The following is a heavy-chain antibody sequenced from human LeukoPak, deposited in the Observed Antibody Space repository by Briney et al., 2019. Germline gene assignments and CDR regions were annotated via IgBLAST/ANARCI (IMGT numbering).Heavy chain of an antibody. CDR1: GYTFTSYD. V-gene: IGHV1-8*01. Sequence: ASVKVSCKASGYTFTSYDINWVRQATGQGLEWMGWMNPNSGNTGYAQKFQGRVTMTRDTSISTAYMELSRLRSDDTAVYYCARGYYDSSGFPLWGQGTMVTVSS. D-gene: IGHD3-22*01. CDR2: MNPNSGNT. J-gene: IGHJ3*01. CDR3: ARGYYDSSGFPL.